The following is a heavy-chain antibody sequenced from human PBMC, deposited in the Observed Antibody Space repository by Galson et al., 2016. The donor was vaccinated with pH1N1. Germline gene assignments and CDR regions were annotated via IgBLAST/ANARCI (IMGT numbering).Heavy chain of an antibody. J-gene: IGHJ3*02. CDR3: ARALRPVSIPSEALDI. CDR1: GYTFTIYG. V-gene: IGHV1-18*01. CDR2: ISPYSGNT. D-gene: IGHD2/OR15-2a*01. Sequence: SVKVSCKASGYTFTIYGISWVRQAPGQGLEWMGWISPYSGNTKYAQKVQGRVTMTTEKSTGTSYRELRSLTSDDTAVYFCARALRPVSIPSEALDIWGQGTMVTVSA.